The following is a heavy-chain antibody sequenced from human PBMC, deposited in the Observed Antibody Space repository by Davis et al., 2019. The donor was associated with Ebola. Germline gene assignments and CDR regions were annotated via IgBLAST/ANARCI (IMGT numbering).Heavy chain of an antibody. CDR2: ISWNSGSI. CDR1: GFTFDDYA. J-gene: IGHJ6*02. V-gene: IGHV3-9*01. D-gene: IGHD6-19*01. Sequence: GGSLRLSCAASGFTFDDYAMHWVRQAPGKGLEWVSGISWNSGSIGYADSVKGRFTISRDNAKNSLYLQMNSLRAEDTALYYCAKAAHIPTSGGYEKKYYYYGMDVWGQGTTVTVSS. CDR3: AKAAHIPTSGGYEKKYYYYGMDV.